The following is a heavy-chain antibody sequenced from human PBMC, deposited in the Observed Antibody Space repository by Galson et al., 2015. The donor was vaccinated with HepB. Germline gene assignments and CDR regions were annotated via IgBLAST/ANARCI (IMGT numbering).Heavy chain of an antibody. D-gene: IGHD2-15*01. CDR1: GFTFSCYA. V-gene: IGHV3-23*01. CDR2: ITSSGGST. J-gene: IGHJ6*03. Sequence: SLRLSCAADGFTFSCYAMSWVRQAPGTGLEWVLGITSSGGSTYSADSVKGRFHTSRDNSKNTLYLQMNSLRAGDTAVYYCAKDGGYCSGGGCYWGLGDYYYYMDVWGKGTTVTVSS. CDR3: AKDGGYCSGGGCYWGLGDYYYYMDV.